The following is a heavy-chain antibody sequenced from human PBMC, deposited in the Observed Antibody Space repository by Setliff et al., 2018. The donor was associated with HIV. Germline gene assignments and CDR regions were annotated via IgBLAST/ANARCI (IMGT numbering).Heavy chain of an antibody. CDR1: GYTFTGYY. D-gene: IGHD3-16*02. J-gene: IGHJ3*02. V-gene: IGHV1-2*04. CDR3: ARDFERLWELSLFAFDI. Sequence: ASVKVSCKASGYTFTGYYMHWVRQAPGQGLEWMGWINPNSGGTNYAQKFQGWVTMTRDTSISTVYMELSRLRSDDTAVYYCARDFERLWELSLFAFDIWGQGTMVTVSS. CDR2: INPNSGGT.